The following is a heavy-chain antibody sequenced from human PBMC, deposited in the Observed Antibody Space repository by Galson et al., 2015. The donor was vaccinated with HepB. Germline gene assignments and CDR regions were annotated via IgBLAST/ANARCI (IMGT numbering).Heavy chain of an antibody. J-gene: IGHJ3*02. D-gene: IGHD2-2*02. V-gene: IGHV3-53*01. Sequence: SLRLSCAASGFTVGSNYMSWVRQAPGKGLEWVSVIYSGGSTYYADSVKGRFTISRDSSKNTLYLQMNSLRAEDTAVYYCARDIRGAAITQRKSPDKDAFDIWGQGTMVTVSS. CDR2: IYSGGST. CDR3: ARDIRGAAITQRKSPDKDAFDI. CDR1: GFTVGSNY.